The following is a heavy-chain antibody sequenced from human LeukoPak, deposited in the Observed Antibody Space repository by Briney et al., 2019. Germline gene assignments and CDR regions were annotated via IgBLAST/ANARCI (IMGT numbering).Heavy chain of an antibody. J-gene: IGHJ6*02. CDR1: GFTFSSYW. V-gene: IGHV3-7*01. D-gene: IGHD3-22*01. CDR3: ARMGDSSGYRGYYYGMDV. Sequence: GGSLRLSCAASGFTFSSYWMSWVRQAPGKGLEWVANIKPDGSEKYYVDSVKGRFTISRDNAKNSLYLQMNSLRDGDTAVYYCARMGDSSGYRGYYYGMDVWGQGTTVTVSS. CDR2: IKPDGSEK.